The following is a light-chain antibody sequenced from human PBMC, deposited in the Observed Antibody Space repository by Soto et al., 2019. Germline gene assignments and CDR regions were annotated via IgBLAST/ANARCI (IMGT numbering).Light chain of an antibody. CDR3: AAWDDSLSGVV. CDR1: SSNIGSNY. J-gene: IGLJ2*01. CDR2: RNN. V-gene: IGLV1-47*01. Sequence: QSVLTQPPSASGTPGQRVTISCSGSSSNIGSNYVYWYQQLPGTAPKLLIYRNNQWPSGVPDRFSGSKSGTSASLAISGLGSEDEADYYCAAWDDSLSGVVFGGGTKLTVL.